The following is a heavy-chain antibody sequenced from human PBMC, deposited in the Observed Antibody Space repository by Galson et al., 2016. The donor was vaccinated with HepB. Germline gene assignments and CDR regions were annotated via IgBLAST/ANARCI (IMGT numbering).Heavy chain of an antibody. CDR2: IDPYGGGA. CDR1: GYTFTGYY. V-gene: IGHV1-2*02. CDR3: AIGYRAGTPGDAFDV. D-gene: IGHD6-19*01. J-gene: IGHJ3*01. Sequence: SVKVSCKASGYTFTGYYIHWIRQAPGQGLEWMGWIDPYGGGANYPQRFQGRVTMTTDMSIITAYMELRRLASDVTAVYYCAIGYRAGTPGDAFDVWGRGTVVTVSS.